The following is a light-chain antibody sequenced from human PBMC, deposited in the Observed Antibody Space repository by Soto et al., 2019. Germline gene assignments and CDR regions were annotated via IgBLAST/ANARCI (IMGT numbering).Light chain of an antibody. Sequence: QSALTQPASVSGSLGQSITISCTGTSSDVGGYNYVSWYQQHPGKAPKLMIYEVSNRPSGVSNRFSGSKSGNTASLTISGLQAEDEADYYCCSYAGTYTWVFGGGTKLTVL. CDR2: EVS. V-gene: IGLV2-14*01. J-gene: IGLJ3*02. CDR3: CSYAGTYTWV. CDR1: SSDVGGYNY.